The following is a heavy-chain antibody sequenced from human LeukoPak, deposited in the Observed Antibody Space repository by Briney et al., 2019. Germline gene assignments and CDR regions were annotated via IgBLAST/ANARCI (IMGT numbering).Heavy chain of an antibody. CDR1: GYTFTGYY. CDR2: INPNSGGT. J-gene: IGHJ6*02. Sequence: GASVKVSCKASGYTFTGYYMHWVRQAPGQGLEWMGWINPNSGGTNYAQKFQGWVTMTRDTSISTAYMELSRLRSDDTAVYYCARVVRGYYYGMDVWGQGTTVTVPS. V-gene: IGHV1-2*04. CDR3: ARVVRGYYYGMDV. D-gene: IGHD3-10*01.